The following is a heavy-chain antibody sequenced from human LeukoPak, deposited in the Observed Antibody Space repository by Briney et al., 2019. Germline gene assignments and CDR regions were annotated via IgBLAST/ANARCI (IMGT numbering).Heavy chain of an antibody. CDR2: INHSGTT. Sequence: PSETLSLTCAVYGGSFSGYYWSWLRQPPGKGLEWIGEINHSGTTSYKPSLKSRVTISVDTSKNQFSLNLSSVTAADTAVYCCARGPKSDYGIYQYYYMDVWGKGTTVTVSS. CDR1: GGSFSGYY. D-gene: IGHD4-17*01. V-gene: IGHV4-34*01. J-gene: IGHJ6*03. CDR3: ARGPKSDYGIYQYYYMDV.